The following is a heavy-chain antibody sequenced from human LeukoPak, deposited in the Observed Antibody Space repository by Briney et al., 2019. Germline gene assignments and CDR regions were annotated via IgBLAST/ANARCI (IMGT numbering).Heavy chain of an antibody. Sequence: SETLSLTCTVSGDSISSTNYYWGWIRQPPGKGLEWIGSIYYTGSTYYNPSLQSRVTISVDTSENQFSLRLTSVTAADTAVYHCARRRSGDYYLDYWGQGTLVTVSS. CDR2: IYYTGST. CDR3: ARRRSGDYYLDY. D-gene: IGHD2-21*02. CDR1: GDSISSTNYY. V-gene: IGHV4-39*01. J-gene: IGHJ4*02.